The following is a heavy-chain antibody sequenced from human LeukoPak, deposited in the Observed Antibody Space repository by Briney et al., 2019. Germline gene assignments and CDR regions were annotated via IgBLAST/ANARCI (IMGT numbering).Heavy chain of an antibody. Sequence: SVKVSCKASGGTFSSYAISWVRQAPGQGLEWMGGIIPIFGTANYAQTFQGRVTITTDESTSTAYMELSSLRSEDTAVYYCARGYCSSTSCYTSNNWFDHWGQGTLVTVSS. CDR1: GGTFSSYA. CDR2: IIPIFGTA. CDR3: ARGYCSSTSCYTSNNWFDH. J-gene: IGHJ5*02. D-gene: IGHD2-2*02. V-gene: IGHV1-69*05.